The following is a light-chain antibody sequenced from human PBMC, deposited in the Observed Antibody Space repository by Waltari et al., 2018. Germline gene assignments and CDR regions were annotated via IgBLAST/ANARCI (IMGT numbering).Light chain of an antibody. J-gene: IGLJ1*01. CDR1: TRDVGGYTH. Sequence: QSALTHPRSVPGSPGQSVTISCTGPTRDVGGYTHVSWYQQPPGKAPKLMIYDVSKRPSGVPDRFSRSKSGNTASLTISGLQAEDEADYYCCSYAGSYTEVFGTGTKVTVL. CDR2: DVS. CDR3: CSYAGSYTEV. V-gene: IGLV2-11*01.